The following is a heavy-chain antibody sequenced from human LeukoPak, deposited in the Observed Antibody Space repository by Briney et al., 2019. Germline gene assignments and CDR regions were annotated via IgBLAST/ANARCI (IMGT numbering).Heavy chain of an antibody. D-gene: IGHD2-15*01. CDR1: GYTFTGYY. J-gene: IGHJ4*02. V-gene: IGHV1-2*02. Sequence: ASVKVSCKASGYTFTGYYMHWVRQATGQGLEWMGCINPNSGGTNYAQKFQGRVTMTRDTSISTAYMELSRLRSDDTAVYYCARGYCSGGSCLGYFDYWGQGTLVTVSS. CDR3: ARGYCSGGSCLGYFDY. CDR2: INPNSGGT.